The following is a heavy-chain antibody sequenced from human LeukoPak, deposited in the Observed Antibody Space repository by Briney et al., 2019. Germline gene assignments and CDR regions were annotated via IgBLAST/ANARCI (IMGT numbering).Heavy chain of an antibody. Sequence: WETLSLTCTLSGRSISNYFWSWVRQPPGKGLEGVGYIYYSGSTNYTPSVKSRVTISVDTSKSQSSLKLNSVTAADTAVYYCARVGGGNYYYYGMDVWGKGTTVTVSS. J-gene: IGHJ6*04. CDR3: ARVGGGNYYYYGMDV. CDR1: GRSISNYF. V-gene: IGHV4-59*01. D-gene: IGHD2-15*01. CDR2: IYYSGST.